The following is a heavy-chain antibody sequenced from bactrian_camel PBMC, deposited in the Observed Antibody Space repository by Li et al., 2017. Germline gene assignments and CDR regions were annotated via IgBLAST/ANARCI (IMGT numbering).Heavy chain of an antibody. CDR3: ARYRYGAGYKN. D-gene: IGHD5*01. Sequence: HVQLVESGGDLVEPGGSLRLSCAASGFTFSSYWMYWVRQAPGKGLEWISGINSRTDGTTVHAESVKGRFTISIDNSKNTLYLQMNSLKSEDTALYYCARYRYGAGYKNWGQGTQVTVS. CDR1: GFTFSSYW. J-gene: IGHJ4*01. V-gene: IGHV3S1*01. CDR2: INSRTDGTT.